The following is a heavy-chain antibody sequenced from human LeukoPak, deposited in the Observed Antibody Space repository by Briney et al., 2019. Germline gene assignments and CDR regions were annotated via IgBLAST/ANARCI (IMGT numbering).Heavy chain of an antibody. CDR2: IYYSGST. V-gene: IGHV4-59*01. CDR1: GGSISSYY. Sequence: PSETLSLTCTVSGGSISSYYWSWIRQPPGKGLEWIGYIYYSGSTNYNPSLKSRVTISVDTSKNQFSLKLNSVTAADTAVYYCARQTAYPTLSHYYYMDVWGKGTTVTVSS. CDR3: ARQTAYPTLSHYYYMDV. D-gene: IGHD5-24*01. J-gene: IGHJ6*03.